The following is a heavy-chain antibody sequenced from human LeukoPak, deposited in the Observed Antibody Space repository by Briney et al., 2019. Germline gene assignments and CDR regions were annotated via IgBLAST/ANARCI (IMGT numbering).Heavy chain of an antibody. Sequence: GGSLRLSCAASGFTFSSYAMSWVRQAPGKGLEWVSPISGGGGGTDYADSVKGRFTISRDNSKNMLYLQMNSLRADDTAVYYCAKGSYYDISGPFDYWGQGTLVTVSS. V-gene: IGHV3-23*01. CDR1: GFTFSSYA. J-gene: IGHJ4*02. CDR3: AKGSYYDISGPFDY. D-gene: IGHD3-22*01. CDR2: ISGGGGGT.